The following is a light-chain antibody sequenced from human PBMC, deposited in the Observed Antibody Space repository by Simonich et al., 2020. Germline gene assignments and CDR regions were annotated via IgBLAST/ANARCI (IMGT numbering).Light chain of an antibody. CDR2: WAS. V-gene: IGKV1-13*02. CDR3: QQYYSTPFT. Sequence: AIQLTQSPSSLSASVGDRVTITCRASQGISSALAWYQQKQGQPPKLLIYWASTRESGVPDRCSGSGSGTDFTLTISSLQAEDVAVYYCQQYYSTPFTFGPGTKVDIK. CDR1: QGISSA. J-gene: IGKJ3*01.